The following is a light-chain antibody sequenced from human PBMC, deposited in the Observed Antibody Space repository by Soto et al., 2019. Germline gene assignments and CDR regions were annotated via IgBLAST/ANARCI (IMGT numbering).Light chain of an antibody. CDR3: ISYTGSSTSYV. CDR1: SSDVGSYDH. Sequence: QSVLTQPPSASGTHGQRVPIPCSGTSSDVGSYDHVAWYQQFPGKTPKLMIYEVSNRPSGVSSRFSGSKSGNTASLTISGLQAEDEADYYCISYTGSSTSYVFGSGTKVTVL. J-gene: IGLJ1*01. CDR2: EVS. V-gene: IGLV2-14*01.